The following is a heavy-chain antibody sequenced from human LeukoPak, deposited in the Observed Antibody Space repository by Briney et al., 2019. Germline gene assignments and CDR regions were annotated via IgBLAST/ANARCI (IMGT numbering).Heavy chain of an antibody. J-gene: IGHJ5*02. Sequence: GESLKISCEGSGYSFSNYWIGWVRQMRGKGLEWMGIIYPGDYETRYTPSFQGLVTISVDKSISTAYLQWSSLKASDTAMYYCAIPPGYCGNDCSFDHWGQGTLVTVSS. V-gene: IGHV5-51*01. D-gene: IGHD2-21*02. CDR2: IYPGDYET. CDR3: AIPPGYCGNDCSFDH. CDR1: GYSFSNYW.